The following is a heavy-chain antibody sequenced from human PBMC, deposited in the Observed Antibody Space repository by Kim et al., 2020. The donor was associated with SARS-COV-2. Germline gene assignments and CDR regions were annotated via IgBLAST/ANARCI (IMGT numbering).Heavy chain of an antibody. Sequence: YNADAVKRRFTISRDNSKNTLYLQMNSLRAEDTAVYYCAKDGNYGDYFDYWGQGTLVTVSS. D-gene: IGHD3-16*01. V-gene: IGHV3-23*01. CDR3: AKDGNYGDYFDY. J-gene: IGHJ4*02.